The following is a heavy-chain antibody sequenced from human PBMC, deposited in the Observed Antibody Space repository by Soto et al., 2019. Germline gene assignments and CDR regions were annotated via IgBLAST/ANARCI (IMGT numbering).Heavy chain of an antibody. CDR2: IIPILGIA. J-gene: IGHJ6*02. CDR1: GGTFSSYT. D-gene: IGHD2-2*01. Sequence: ASVKVSCKASGGTFSSYTISWVRQAPGQGLEWMGRIIPILGIANYAQKFQGRVTITADKSTSTAYMELSSLRSEDTAVYYCASLSKNIVVVPAAPRPYYYYYYGMDVWG. CDR3: ASLSKNIVVVPAAPRPYYYYYYGMDV. V-gene: IGHV1-69*02.